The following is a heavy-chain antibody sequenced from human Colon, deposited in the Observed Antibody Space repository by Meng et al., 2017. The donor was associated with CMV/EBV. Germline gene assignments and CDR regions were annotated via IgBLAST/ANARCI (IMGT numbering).Heavy chain of an antibody. CDR3: AKDIAVADDYYYGMDV. Sequence: GGSLRLSCAASGFIFSSYSMHWVRQAPGKGLEWVSSITSSSSYIYYADSLKGRFTISRDNARSSLYLQMNSLRAEDMALYYCAKDIAVADDYYYGMDVWGQGTTVTVSS. CDR1: GFIFSSYS. CDR2: ITSSSSYI. V-gene: IGHV3-21*04. D-gene: IGHD6-19*01. J-gene: IGHJ6*02.